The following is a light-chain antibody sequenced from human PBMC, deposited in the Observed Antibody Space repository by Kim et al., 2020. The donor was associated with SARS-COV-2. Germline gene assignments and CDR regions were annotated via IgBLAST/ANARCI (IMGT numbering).Light chain of an antibody. J-gene: IGLJ2*01. CDR2: DVT. Sequence: GRAVTISCTGTGSDIGGYEYVCWYQQHPGKAPKLVIYDVTHRPSGISNRFSGFKSGNTAYLTICGLQAEDEADYYCNSFTSSRTVIFGGGTKVTVL. V-gene: IGLV2-14*03. CDR1: GSDIGGYEY. CDR3: NSFTSSRTVI.